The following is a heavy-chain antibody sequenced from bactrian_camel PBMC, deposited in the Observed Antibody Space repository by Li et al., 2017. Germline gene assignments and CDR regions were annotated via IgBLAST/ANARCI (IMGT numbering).Heavy chain of an antibody. V-gene: IGHV3S1*01. CDR2: ISTADGIT. Sequence: VQLVESGGGLVQPGRSLRLSCATSGFTFSSYSMYWVRQAPGSGLEWVPRISTADGITDYADSVKGRFTISRDNAKNTLYLQMNSLKPEDTAVYYCAAEIPGGSLRYWGQGTQVTVS. J-gene: IGHJ4*01. CDR1: GFTFSSYS. D-gene: IGHD2*01. CDR3: AAEIPGGSLRY.